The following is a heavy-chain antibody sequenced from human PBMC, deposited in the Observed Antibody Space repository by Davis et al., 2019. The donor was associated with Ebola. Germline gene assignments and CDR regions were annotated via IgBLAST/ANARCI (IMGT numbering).Heavy chain of an antibody. CDR3: AREPLGAFYMDV. V-gene: IGHV4-39*07. D-gene: IGHD3-16*01. CDR1: GCSISSSSYY. CDR2: IYSRGST. J-gene: IGHJ6*03. Sequence: PSETLSLTCTVSGCSISSSSYYWGWIRQPPGKGLEWIGSIYSRGSTFYHPSLKSRVTISVDTSKNQFSLKLSSVAAADTAVYYCAREPLGAFYMDVWGKGTTVTVSS.